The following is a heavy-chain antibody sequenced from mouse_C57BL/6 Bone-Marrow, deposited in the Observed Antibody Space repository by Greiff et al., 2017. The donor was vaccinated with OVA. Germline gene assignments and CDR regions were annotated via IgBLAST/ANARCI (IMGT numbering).Heavy chain of an antibody. Sequence: QVQLQQSGPGLVQPSQSLSITCTVSGFSLTSYGVHWVRQSPGKGLEWLGVIWSGGSTDYNAAFISRLSISKDNSKSQVFFKMNSLQADDTAIYYCASKANWDKRNAMDYWGQGTSVTVSS. J-gene: IGHJ4*01. CDR2: IWSGGST. CDR3: ASKANWDKRNAMDY. V-gene: IGHV2-2*01. CDR1: GFSLTSYG. D-gene: IGHD4-1*01.